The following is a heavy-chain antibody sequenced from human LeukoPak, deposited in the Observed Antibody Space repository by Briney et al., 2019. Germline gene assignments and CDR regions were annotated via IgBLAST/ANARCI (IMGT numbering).Heavy chain of an antibody. CDR1: GGSVRRGNYY. CDR2: IYTSGTT. Sequence: SETLSLTCTVSGGSVRRGNYYWTWIRQPAGSGLEWIGRIYTSGTTDYNPSLRTRVTISVDASRNQFSLNLSSVTAADTAVYYCARRGAAPKSYYFDYWGQGTLVTVSS. J-gene: IGHJ4*02. V-gene: IGHV4-61*02. D-gene: IGHD6-13*01. CDR3: ARRGAAPKSYYFDY.